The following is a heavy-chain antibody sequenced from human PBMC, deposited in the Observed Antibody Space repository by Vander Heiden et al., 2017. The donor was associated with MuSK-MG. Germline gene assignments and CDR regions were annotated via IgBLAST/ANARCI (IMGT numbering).Heavy chain of an antibody. CDR2: ISGSGGST. D-gene: IGHD4-17*01. V-gene: IGHV3-23*01. Sequence: EVQLLVSGGGLVQRGGSLRHSCSAAGSTLSSYAMSWVRQAPGKGLEWVSAISGSGGSTYYADSVKGRFTISRDNSKNTLYLQMNSLRAEDTAVYYCAKGGRTTVTKNAFDIWGQGTMVTVSS. CDR1: GSTLSSYA. CDR3: AKGGRTTVTKNAFDI. J-gene: IGHJ3*02.